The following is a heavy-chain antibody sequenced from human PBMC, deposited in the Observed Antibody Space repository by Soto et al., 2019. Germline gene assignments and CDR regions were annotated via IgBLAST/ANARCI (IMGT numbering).Heavy chain of an antibody. CDR3: ARYRTGGMATTFDY. J-gene: IGHJ4*02. Sequence: ASVKVSCKASGGTFSSYAISWVRQAPGQGLEWMGGIIPIFGTANYAQKFQGRVTITADESTSTAYMELSSLRSEDTAVYYCARYRTGGMATTFDYWGQGTLVTVSS. CDR2: IIPIFGTA. CDR1: GGTFSSYA. V-gene: IGHV1-69*13. D-gene: IGHD5-12*01.